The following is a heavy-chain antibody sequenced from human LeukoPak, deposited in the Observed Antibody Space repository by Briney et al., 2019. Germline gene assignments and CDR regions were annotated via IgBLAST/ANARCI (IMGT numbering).Heavy chain of an antibody. D-gene: IGHD2-21*01. CDR3: ARVLARYGNIAY. Sequence: GASVKVSCKASGYTFTDYYIHWVRQAPGQGLEWMGWINPNSGGTNYTQKFEGRVTMTRDTSISTAYMELFRLTSDDTAVYYCARVLARYGNIAYWGQGSLVTVSS. V-gene: IGHV1-2*02. CDR2: INPNSGGT. J-gene: IGHJ4*02. CDR1: GYTFTDYY.